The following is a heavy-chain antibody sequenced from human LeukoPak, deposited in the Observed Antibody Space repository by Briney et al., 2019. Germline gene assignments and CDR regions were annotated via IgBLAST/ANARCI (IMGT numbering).Heavy chain of an antibody. V-gene: IGHV3-23*01. Sequence: GGSLTLSCAASGFTFSNYAMSWVRQAPGKGLEWVSGISGDGSGTYYADSVKGRFTISRDNYKSTLYLQMNSLGAEDTAVYYCAKARGFLGRLADYWGQGTLVTVSS. CDR3: AKARGFLGRLADY. D-gene: IGHD3-3*01. CDR1: GFTFSNYA. CDR2: ISGDGSGT. J-gene: IGHJ4*02.